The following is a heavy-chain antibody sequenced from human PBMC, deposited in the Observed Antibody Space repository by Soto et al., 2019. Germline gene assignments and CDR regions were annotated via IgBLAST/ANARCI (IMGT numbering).Heavy chain of an antibody. D-gene: IGHD3-16*01. CDR1: SGSINKYC. CDR2: ICDSGGT. V-gene: IGHV4-59*08. J-gene: IGHJ4*02. Sequence: SETLSLTCTVSSGSINKYCWSWIRQPPGKELEWIGYICDSGGTNYNPSLTSRVTMSVDTSKNQFSLNLSSMTAADTAIYYCARQGENDYFDFWGQGALVTVSS. CDR3: ARQGENDYFDF.